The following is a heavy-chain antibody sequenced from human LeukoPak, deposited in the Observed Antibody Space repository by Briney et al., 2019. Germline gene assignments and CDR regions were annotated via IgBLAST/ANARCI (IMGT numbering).Heavy chain of an antibody. J-gene: IGHJ4*02. CDR2: ISGSGGST. D-gene: IGHD1-26*01. Sequence: QTGGSLRLSCAASGFTFSSYSVSWVRQAPGKGLEWVSAISGSGGSTYYADSVKGRFTISRDNSKNTLYLQMNSLRAEDTAVYYCAKPRVGATRWENWGQGTLVTVSS. CDR3: AKPRVGATRWEN. CDR1: GFTFSSYS. V-gene: IGHV3-23*01.